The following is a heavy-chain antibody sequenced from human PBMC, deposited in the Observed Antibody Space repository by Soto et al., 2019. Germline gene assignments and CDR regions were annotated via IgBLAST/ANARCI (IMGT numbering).Heavy chain of an antibody. CDR1: GFTFPNFA. J-gene: IGHJ2*01. CDR2: IGGTSGST. D-gene: IGHD7-27*01. Sequence: EVQLLESGGGLVQPGGSLRLSCAASGFTFPNFAMAWVRQAPGKGLEWVSAIGGTSGSTYYADSVRGRFTISIDNSKNTMDLQLNSLRAEDTAVYYCAKRRGDGYFDLWGRGTLVTV. V-gene: IGHV3-23*01. CDR3: AKRRGDGYFDL.